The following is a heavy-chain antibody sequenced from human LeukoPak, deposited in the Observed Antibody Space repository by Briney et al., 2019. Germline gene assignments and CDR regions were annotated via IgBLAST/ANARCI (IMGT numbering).Heavy chain of an antibody. J-gene: IGHJ4*02. CDR3: ARGLGGTTN. Sequence: SEILSLTCTVSGGSISSGDYYWSWIRQRPGKGPEWIGYISYSGSTFYNPSLQSRIAMSLDTSKSQFSLKLSSVTAADTAVYYCARGLGGTTNWGQGTLVTVSS. CDR2: ISYSGST. D-gene: IGHD3-10*01. V-gene: IGHV4-31*03. CDR1: GGSISSGDYY.